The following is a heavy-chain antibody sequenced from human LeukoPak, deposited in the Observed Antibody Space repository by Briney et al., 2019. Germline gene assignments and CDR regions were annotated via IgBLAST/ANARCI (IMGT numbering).Heavy chain of an antibody. CDR1: GFTFSSYS. D-gene: IGHD2-2*01. J-gene: IGHJ4*02. CDR2: ISSSSSTI. CDR3: ASLAVPAAMTVDY. Sequence: XGSLRLSCAASGFTFSSYSMNWVRQAPGKGLEGVSYISSSSSTIYYADSVKGRFTISRDNAKNSLYLQMNSLRAEDTAVYYCASLAVPAAMTVDYWGQGTLVTVSS. V-gene: IGHV3-48*01.